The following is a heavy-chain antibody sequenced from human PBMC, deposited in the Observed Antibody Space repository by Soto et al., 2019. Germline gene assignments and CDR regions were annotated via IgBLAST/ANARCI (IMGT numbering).Heavy chain of an antibody. CDR2: IRTKANDYAT. V-gene: IGHV3-73*01. J-gene: IGHJ6*02. Sequence: GGSLRLSCAASGFTFSGSAMHWVRQASGKGLEWVGRIRTKANDYATAYAASVKGRFTIFRDDSKNMAYLQMHSLKTEDTAVHYCSRQKDGGDYYYFYAMDVWGQGATVTVSS. CDR1: GFTFSGSA. CDR3: SRQKDGGDYYYFYAMDV.